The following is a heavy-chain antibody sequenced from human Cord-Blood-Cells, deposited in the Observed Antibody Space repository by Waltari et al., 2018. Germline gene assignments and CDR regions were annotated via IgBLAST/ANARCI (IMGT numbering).Heavy chain of an antibody. V-gene: IGHV4-4*07. CDR3: ARWIVGATTGGFDS. CDR2: IYTSGST. D-gene: IGHD1-26*01. Sequence: QVQLQESGPGLVKPSETLSLTCTVSGGSISSYYWSWIRQPAGTGLEWIGRIYTSGSTNYRPSLKSRVTMSVDTSKNQFSLKLSSVTAADTAVYYCARWIVGATTGGFDSWGQGTLVTVSS. J-gene: IGHJ4*02. CDR1: GGSISSYY.